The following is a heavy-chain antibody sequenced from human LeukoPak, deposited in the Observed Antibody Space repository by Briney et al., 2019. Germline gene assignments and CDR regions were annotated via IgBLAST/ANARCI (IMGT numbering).Heavy chain of an antibody. D-gene: IGHD6-19*01. V-gene: IGHV3-9*01. CDR1: GFIFNNYA. CDR2: ISWNSGSI. Sequence: GGSLRLSCAGSGFIFNNYAVHWVRQPPGKGLEWVSGISWNSGSIDYADSVKGRFTISGDNAKNSLYLQMNSLRVEDTAFYYCAKDNRRHYTSGPTPDSLHWGQGALVTVSS. J-gene: IGHJ4*02. CDR3: AKDNRRHYTSGPTPDSLH.